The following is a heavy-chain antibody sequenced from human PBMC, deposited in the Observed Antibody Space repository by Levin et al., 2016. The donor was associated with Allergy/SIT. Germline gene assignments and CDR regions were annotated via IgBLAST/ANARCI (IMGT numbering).Heavy chain of an antibody. Sequence: WIRQPPGKGLEWVAVIWYDGSNKYYADSVKGRFTISRDNSKNTLYLQMNSLRAEDTAVYYCARRSRDSSGYYFDYWGQGTLVTVSS. J-gene: IGHJ4*02. D-gene: IGHD3-22*01. CDR2: IWYDGSNK. V-gene: IGHV3-33*01. CDR3: ARRSRDSSGYYFDY.